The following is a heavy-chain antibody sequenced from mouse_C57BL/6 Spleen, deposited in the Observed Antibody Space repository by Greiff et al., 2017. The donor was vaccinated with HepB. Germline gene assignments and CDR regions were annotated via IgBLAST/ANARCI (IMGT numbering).Heavy chain of an antibody. D-gene: IGHD2-3*01. V-gene: IGHV1-19*01. Sequence: EVQLQQSGPVLVKPGASVKMSCKASGYTFTDYYMNWVKQSHGKSLEWIGVINPYNGGTSYNQKFKGKATLTVDKSSSTAYMELNSLTSEDSAVYYCARDGYYVTFDYWGQGTTLTVSS. CDR3: ARDGYYVTFDY. CDR2: INPYNGGT. J-gene: IGHJ2*01. CDR1: GYTFTDYY.